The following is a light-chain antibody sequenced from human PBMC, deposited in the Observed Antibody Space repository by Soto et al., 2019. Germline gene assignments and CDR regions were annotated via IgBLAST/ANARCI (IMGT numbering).Light chain of an antibody. V-gene: IGKV3-15*01. CDR1: QSISSS. CDR2: GSS. CDR3: QQYNDWLRT. Sequence: EIVMTRSPATLSVSPGERATRSCRASQSISSSLAWYQQKPGQAPRLLIYGSSTRATGIPARFSGRGSGTEFTLTVTSLQSEDFAVYYCQQYNDWLRTFGQGTNVDI. J-gene: IGKJ1*01.